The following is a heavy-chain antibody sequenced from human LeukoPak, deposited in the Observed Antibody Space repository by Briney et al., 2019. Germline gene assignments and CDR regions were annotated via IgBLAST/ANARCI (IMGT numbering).Heavy chain of an antibody. Sequence: PSQTLSLTCTVSGGSISSGDNYWSWIRQPPGKGLEWIGYIYYSGSTYYNPSLKSRVTISVDTSKNQFSLKLSSVTAADTAVYYCARRRVETQTTDPWGQGTLVTVSS. D-gene: IGHD1-7*01. CDR1: GGSISSGDNY. J-gene: IGHJ5*02. V-gene: IGHV4-30-4*08. CDR2: IYYSGST. CDR3: ARRRVETQTTDP.